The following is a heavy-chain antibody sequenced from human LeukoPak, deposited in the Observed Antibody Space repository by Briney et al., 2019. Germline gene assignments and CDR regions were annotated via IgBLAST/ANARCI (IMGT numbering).Heavy chain of an antibody. CDR2: IIPIFGTA. D-gene: IGHD2-2*01. Sequence: LRASVKVSCKASGGTFSSYAISWVRQAPGQGLEWMGGIIPIFGTANYAQKFQGRVTITADESTSTAYMELSSLRSEDTAVYYCARVSHCSSTSCYPILYYYYGMDVWGQGTTVTVSS. V-gene: IGHV1-69*13. CDR1: GGTFSSYA. J-gene: IGHJ6*02. CDR3: ARVSHCSSTSCYPILYYYYGMDV.